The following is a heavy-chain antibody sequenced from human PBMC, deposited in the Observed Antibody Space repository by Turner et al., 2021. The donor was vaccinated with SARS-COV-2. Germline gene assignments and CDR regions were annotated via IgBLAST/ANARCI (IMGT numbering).Heavy chain of an antibody. CDR3: AREDIVGGTTGGLDY. CDR2: IWYDGSNK. J-gene: IGHJ4*02. D-gene: IGHD1-1*01. CDR1: GFTFSSYG. Sequence: QVQLVESGGGVVQPGRSLRLSCAASGFTFSSYGMHWVRQAPGKGLEWVAVIWYDGSNKKYADSVKGRFTISRDNSKKTLYLQMNSLRAEDTAVYYCAREDIVGGTTGGLDYWGQGTLVTVSS. V-gene: IGHV3-33*01.